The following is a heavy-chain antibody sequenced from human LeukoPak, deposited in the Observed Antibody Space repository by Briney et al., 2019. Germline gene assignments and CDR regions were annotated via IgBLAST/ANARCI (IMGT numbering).Heavy chain of an antibody. CDR1: GFTFSSYS. Sequence: GGSLRLSCAASGFTFSSYSMNWVCQAPRKGLEWVSYISSSSSTIYYADSVKGRFTISRDNAKNSLYLQMNSLRAEDTAVYYCATAVVIGPPDVWGKGTTVTVSS. CDR3: ATAVVIGPPDV. V-gene: IGHV3-48*04. J-gene: IGHJ6*04. CDR2: ISSSSSTI. D-gene: IGHD3-22*01.